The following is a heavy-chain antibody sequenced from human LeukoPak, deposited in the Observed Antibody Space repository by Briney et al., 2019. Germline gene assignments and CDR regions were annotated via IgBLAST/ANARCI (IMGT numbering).Heavy chain of an antibody. CDR2: INREGSSI. CDR3: AREGLKAVAGSLDH. J-gene: IGHJ4*02. V-gene: IGHV3-74*01. D-gene: IGHD6-19*01. Sequence: GGSLRLSCAASRFTFSSHWMHWVRQAPGKGLVWVSRINREGSSITYADSVKGRFTISRDNAKNTLYLQMNSLRAEDTAVYYCAREGLKAVAGSLDHWGQGTLVTVSS. CDR1: RFTFSSHW.